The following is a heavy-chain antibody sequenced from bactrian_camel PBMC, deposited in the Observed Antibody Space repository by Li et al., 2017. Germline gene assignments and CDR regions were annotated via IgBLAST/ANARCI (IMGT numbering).Heavy chain of an antibody. CDR1: GTTIRAYC. CDR2: IATGSGNT. CDR3: AAGNVNLQLARHYSY. J-gene: IGHJ4*01. D-gene: IGHD7*01. V-gene: IGHV3S31*01. Sequence: DVQLVESGGGAVQAGGSLRLSCAGTGTTIRAYCMSWSRQLPGQEREGVARIATGSGNTYYADSVKGRFTISQDNAKNTVYLQMNSLKPEDTAMYYCAAGNVNLQLARHYSYWGQGTQVTVS.